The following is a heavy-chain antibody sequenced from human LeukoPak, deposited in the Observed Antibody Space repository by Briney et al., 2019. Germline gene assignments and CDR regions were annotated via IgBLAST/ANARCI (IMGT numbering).Heavy chain of an antibody. J-gene: IGHJ4*02. CDR3: ASSTMVRGWPLDY. D-gene: IGHD3-10*01. V-gene: IGHV3-7*01. Sequence: GGSLRLSCAASGFTFSSYWMSWVRQAPGKGLEWVANIKQDGSEKYYVDSVKGRFTISRDNAKNSLYLQMNSLRAEDTAVYYCASSTMVRGWPLDYWGQGTLITVSS. CDR1: GFTFSSYW. CDR2: IKQDGSEK.